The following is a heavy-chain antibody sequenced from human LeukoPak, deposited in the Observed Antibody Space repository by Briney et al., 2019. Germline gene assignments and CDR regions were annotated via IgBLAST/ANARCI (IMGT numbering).Heavy chain of an antibody. J-gene: IGHJ4*02. CDR2: ISYDGSNK. D-gene: IGHD4-23*01. Sequence: GGSLRLSCAASGFALSSHWMTWVRQVPGRGPEWVAAISYDGSNKYYADSVKGRFTISRDNSKNTLYLQMNSLRAEDTAVYYCAKGYAGGFDYWGQGTLVTVSS. CDR3: AKGYAGGFDY. CDR1: GFALSSHW. V-gene: IGHV3-30*18.